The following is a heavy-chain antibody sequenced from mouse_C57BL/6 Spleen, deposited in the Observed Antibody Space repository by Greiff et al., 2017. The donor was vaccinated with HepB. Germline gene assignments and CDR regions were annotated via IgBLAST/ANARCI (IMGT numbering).Heavy chain of an antibody. Sequence: LQESGPELVKPGASVKISCKASGYAFSSSWMNWVKQRPGKGLEWIGRIYPGDGDTNYNGKFKGKATLTADKSSSTAYMQLSSLTSEDSAVYFCARGYYYGSSYPFDYWGQGTTLTVSS. CDR2: IYPGDGDT. D-gene: IGHD1-1*01. J-gene: IGHJ2*01. CDR1: GYAFSSSW. V-gene: IGHV1-82*01. CDR3: ARGYYYGSSYPFDY.